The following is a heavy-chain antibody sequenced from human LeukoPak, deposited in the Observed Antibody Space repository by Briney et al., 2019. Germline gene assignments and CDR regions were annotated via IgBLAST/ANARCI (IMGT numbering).Heavy chain of an antibody. CDR2: INHSGST. CDR1: GGSFSGYY. D-gene: IGHD3-3*01. J-gene: IGHJ5*02. Sequence: PSETLSLTCAVYGGSFSGYYWSWIRQPPGKGLEWIGEINHSGSTNYNPSLKSRVTISVDTSKNQFSLKLSSVTAADTAVYYCARDPSGCYVRWFDPWGQGTLVTVSS. V-gene: IGHV4-34*01. CDR3: ARDPSGCYVRWFDP.